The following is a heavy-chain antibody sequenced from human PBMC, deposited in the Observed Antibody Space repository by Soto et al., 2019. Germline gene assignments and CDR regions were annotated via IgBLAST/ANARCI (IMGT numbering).Heavy chain of an antibody. CDR3: ARYLEAVIVVVITTRWTGMDV. J-gene: IGHJ6*02. V-gene: IGHV3-30*04. D-gene: IGHD3-22*01. Sequence: GGSLRLSCAASGFTFSSYAMHWVRQAPGKGLEWVAVISYDGSNKYYADSVKGRFTISRDNSKNTLYLQMNSLRAEDTAVYYCARYLEAVIVVVITTRWTGMDVWGQGTTVTVSS. CDR1: GFTFSSYA. CDR2: ISYDGSNK.